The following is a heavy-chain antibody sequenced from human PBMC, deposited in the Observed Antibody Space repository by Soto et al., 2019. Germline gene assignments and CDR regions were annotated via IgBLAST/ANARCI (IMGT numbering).Heavy chain of an antibody. CDR3: AKVIVLGASTIEF. J-gene: IGHJ4*02. V-gene: IGHV3-23*01. CDR2: ISGSGGTT. CDR1: GFTFNHYG. Sequence: EQLLESGGGLVQPGGSLTLSCAASGFTFNHYGMAWVRQAPGKGLERVSVISGSGGTTYYADSVKGRFTISRDNSKSTVYLQMNSLRVEDTALYSCAKVIVLGASTIEFWGPGTLVTVSS. D-gene: IGHD6-6*01.